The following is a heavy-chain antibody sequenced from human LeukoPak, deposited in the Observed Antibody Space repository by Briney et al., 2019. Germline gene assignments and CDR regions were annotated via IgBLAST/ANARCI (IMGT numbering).Heavy chain of an antibody. J-gene: IGHJ6*03. CDR3: ARVIIGPPDYYYYMDV. CDR1: GYSISSGYY. D-gene: IGHD3/OR15-3a*01. CDR2: IYHSGST. Sequence: PSETLSLTCTVSGYSISSGYYWGWIRQPPGKGLEWIGSIYHSGSTYYNPSLKSRVTISVDTSKNQFSLKLSSVTAADTAVYYCARVIIGPPDYYYYMDVWGKGTTVTVSS. V-gene: IGHV4-38-2*02.